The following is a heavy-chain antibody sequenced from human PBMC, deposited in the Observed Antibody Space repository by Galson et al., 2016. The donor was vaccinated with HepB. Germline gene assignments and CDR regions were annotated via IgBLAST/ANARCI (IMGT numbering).Heavy chain of an antibody. CDR3: AREGDHDLWENGMDV. Sequence: SLRLSCAASGFSFSSYAMNWVRQAPGKGLEWVAVIYSGGSTYYTDSVKGRFTISRHSSKNTLYLQMNSLRVEDTAVYYCAREGDHDLWENGMDVWGQGTTVIVSS. J-gene: IGHJ6*02. D-gene: IGHD3-3*01. CDR2: IYSGGST. CDR1: GFSFSSYA. V-gene: IGHV3-53*04.